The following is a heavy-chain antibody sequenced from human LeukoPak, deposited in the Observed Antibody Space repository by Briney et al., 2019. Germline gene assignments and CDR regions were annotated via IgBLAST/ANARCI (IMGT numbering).Heavy chain of an antibody. CDR3: AKNYDFLTGYAN. CDR1: GYTFTSYD. J-gene: IGHJ4*02. CDR2: VNPNSGNT. D-gene: IGHD3-9*01. V-gene: IGHV1-8*01. Sequence: ASVKVSCKASGYTFTSYDINWVRQATGQGLEWMGWVNPNSGNTRYAQKFQGRLTMTRNTSISTAYMELSSLRSEGTAVYYCAKNYDFLTGYANWGQGTLVTVSS.